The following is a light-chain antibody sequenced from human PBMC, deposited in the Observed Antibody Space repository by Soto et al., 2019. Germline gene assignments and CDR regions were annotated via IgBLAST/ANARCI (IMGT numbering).Light chain of an antibody. CDR2: AAS. V-gene: IGKV4-1*01. J-gene: IGKJ3*01. CDR3: QQYGSSPRVS. CDR1: QSVLLTSNNKNY. Sequence: DIVMTQSPDSLAVSLGERATINCKSSQSVLLTSNNKNYLDWYQQKPGQAPRLLIYAASSRATGIPDRFSGSGSGAEFTLTISRLEPEDFAVYYCQQYGSSPRVSFGPGTKVDIK.